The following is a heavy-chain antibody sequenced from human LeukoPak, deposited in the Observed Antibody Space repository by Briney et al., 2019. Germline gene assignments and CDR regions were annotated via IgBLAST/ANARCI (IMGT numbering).Heavy chain of an antibody. V-gene: IGHV4-34*01. CDR2: INHSGST. J-gene: IGHJ4*02. CDR3: ARVWGAPGATFDY. Sequence: ASETLSLTCAVYGGSFSAYYWSWIRQPPGKGLEWIGEINHSGSTNYNPSLKSRVTISVDTSKNQFSLKLSSVTAADTAVYYCARVWGAPGATFDYWGQGTLVTVSS. CDR1: GGSFSAYY. D-gene: IGHD3-16*01.